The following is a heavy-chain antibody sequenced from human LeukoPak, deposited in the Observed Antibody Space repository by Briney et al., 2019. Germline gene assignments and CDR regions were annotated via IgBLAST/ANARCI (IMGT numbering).Heavy chain of an antibody. J-gene: IGHJ4*02. CDR1: GYTFIGYY. CDR2: INPDSGGT. CDR3: ARDPGATTNSFDY. V-gene: IGHV1-2*06. D-gene: IGHD1-1*01. Sequence: ASVKVSCKASGYTFIGYYIHWVRQARGQGPEWMGRINPDSGGTNYAQKFQGRVTMTRDTSISTAYMELSRLRSDDTAVYYCARDPGATTNSFDYWGQGTLVTVSS.